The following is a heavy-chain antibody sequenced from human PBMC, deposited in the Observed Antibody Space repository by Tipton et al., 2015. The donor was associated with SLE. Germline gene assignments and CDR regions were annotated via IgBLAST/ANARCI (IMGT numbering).Heavy chain of an antibody. J-gene: IGHJ4*02. V-gene: IGHV4-61*02. D-gene: IGHD6-13*01. CDR2: LYTSGNT. CDR3: ARENRQQLAFDY. CDR1: GDSISTGSDY. Sequence: TLSLTCIVSGDSISTGSDYWTWIRQPAGKGPEWIGRLYTSGNTNYNPSLQSRVTISRDTSKNQFSLKLNSVTAADTAVYYCARENRQQLAFDYWGQGTPVTVSS.